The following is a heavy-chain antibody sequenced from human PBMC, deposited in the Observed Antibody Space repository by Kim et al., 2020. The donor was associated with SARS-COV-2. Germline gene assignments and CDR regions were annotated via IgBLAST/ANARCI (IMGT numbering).Heavy chain of an antibody. J-gene: IGHJ6*02. D-gene: IGHD3-3*01. Sequence: ASVKVSCKVSGYTLTELSMHWVRQAPGKGLEWMGGFDPEDGETIYAQKFQGRVTMTEDTSTDPAYMELSSLRSEDTAVYYCATGSITIFGVVPRYGMDVWGQGTTVTVSS. CDR2: FDPEDGET. V-gene: IGHV1-24*01. CDR1: GYTLTELS. CDR3: ATGSITIFGVVPRYGMDV.